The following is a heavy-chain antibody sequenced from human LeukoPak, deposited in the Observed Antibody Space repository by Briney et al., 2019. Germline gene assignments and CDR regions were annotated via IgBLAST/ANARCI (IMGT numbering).Heavy chain of an antibody. CDR2: IYTSGST. Sequence: PSETLSLTCTVSGGSISSYYWSWIRQPPGKGLEWIGYIYTSGSTNYNPSLKSRVTISVDTSKNQFSLKLSSVTAADTAVYYCARHKMGATLPDYWGQGTLVTVSS. D-gene: IGHD1-26*01. CDR3: ARHKMGATLPDY. J-gene: IGHJ4*02. CDR1: GGSISSYY. V-gene: IGHV4-4*09.